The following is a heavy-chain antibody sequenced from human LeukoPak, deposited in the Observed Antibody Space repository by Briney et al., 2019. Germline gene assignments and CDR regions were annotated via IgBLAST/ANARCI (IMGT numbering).Heavy chain of an antibody. D-gene: IGHD2-2*01. CDR1: GGPLTSYY. CDR3: ARDYCSSTSCLFDY. Sequence: SETLSLTCAVSGGPLTSYYWSWIRQPPGKGLEWIGFIYYRGSTNYNPSLESRVTISVDTSKNQFSLKLSSVTAADTAVYYCARDYCSSTSCLFDYWGQGTLVTVSS. CDR2: IYYRGST. V-gene: IGHV4-59*01. J-gene: IGHJ4*02.